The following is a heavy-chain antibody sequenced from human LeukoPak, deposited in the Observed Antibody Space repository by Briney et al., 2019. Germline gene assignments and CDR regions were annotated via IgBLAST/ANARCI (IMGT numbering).Heavy chain of an antibody. Sequence: SETLSLTCTVSGGSVNSRSYYWGWIRQPPGKGLEWIGSFYYSGSTYYNPSLKSRLTISVDRSKNQFSLRLSSVTAADTAVYYCARSGAATGTDYWGQGTLVTVSS. CDR3: ARSGAATGTDY. J-gene: IGHJ4*02. D-gene: IGHD6-13*01. CDR2: FYYSGST. V-gene: IGHV4-39*01. CDR1: GGSVNSRSYY.